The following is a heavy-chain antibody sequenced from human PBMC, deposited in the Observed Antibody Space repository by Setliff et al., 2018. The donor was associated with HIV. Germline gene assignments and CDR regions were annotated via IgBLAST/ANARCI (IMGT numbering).Heavy chain of an antibody. CDR1: GFTFSSFE. J-gene: IGHJ4*02. D-gene: IGHD2-15*01. CDR3: VAFRVQDNY. CDR2: IRGNGKDT. Sequence: GGSLRLSCAAAGFTFSSFEMNWVRQSPGKGLEWLSYIRGNGKDTYYAKSVKGRFTISRDNAKNSLYLQMSSLRVEDTAVYYCVAFRVQDNYWGQGTLVTVSS. V-gene: IGHV3-48*03.